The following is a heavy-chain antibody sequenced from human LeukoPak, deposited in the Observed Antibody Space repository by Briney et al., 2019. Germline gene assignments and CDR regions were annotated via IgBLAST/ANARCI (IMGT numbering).Heavy chain of an antibody. CDR2: IYYSGST. Sequence: SETLSLTCTVSGGSISSSSYYWGWIRQPPGKGLEGIGSIYYSGSTYYNPSLKSRVTISVDTSKNQFSLKLSSVTAADTAVYYCARGGDSSSWYGYWGQGTLVTVSS. CDR3: ARGGDSSSWYGY. CDR1: GGSISSSSYY. J-gene: IGHJ4*02. V-gene: IGHV4-39*07. D-gene: IGHD6-13*01.